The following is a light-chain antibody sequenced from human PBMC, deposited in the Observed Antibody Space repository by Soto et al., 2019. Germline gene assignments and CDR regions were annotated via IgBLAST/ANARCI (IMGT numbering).Light chain of an antibody. J-gene: IGLJ7*01. V-gene: IGLV2-8*01. CDR2: EVV. CDR3: KSYAGSNTYV. Sequence: QSALTQPPSASGSPGQSVTISCTGTKNDIGVYDFVSWYQHHPGKAPRLIIYEVVQRPSGVPDRFSGSKSGNTASLTVSGLQAADEADYFCKSYAGSNTYVFGSGTQLTVL. CDR1: KNDIGVYDF.